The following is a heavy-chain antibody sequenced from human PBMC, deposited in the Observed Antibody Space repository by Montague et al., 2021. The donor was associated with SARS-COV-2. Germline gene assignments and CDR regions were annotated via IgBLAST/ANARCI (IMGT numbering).Heavy chain of an antibody. D-gene: IGHD4-17*01. V-gene: IGHV1-24*01. CDR1: GYTLTELS. J-gene: IGHJ4*02. CDR2: FDPEDGET. Sequence: SVKVSCKVSGYTLTELSMHLLRQAPVKGLEWMGGFDPEDGETIYSQKFQGRVTMTEDTSTDTAYMELSSLRSEDTAVYYCATVLEKDYGGYYFDYWGQGTLVTVSS. CDR3: ATVLEKDYGGYYFDY.